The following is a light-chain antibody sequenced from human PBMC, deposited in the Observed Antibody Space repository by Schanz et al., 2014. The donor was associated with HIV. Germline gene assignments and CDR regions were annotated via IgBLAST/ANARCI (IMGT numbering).Light chain of an antibody. CDR2: DGS. Sequence: DIQMTQSPASLSASLGARVTITCRASENINTYVNWYQHKPGKAPNLLMYDGSTPQSGVPSRFSGRGSGTDFTLTISSLQPEDFATYYCQQANSFPRTFGQGTKLEIK. J-gene: IGKJ2*01. CDR1: ENINTY. CDR3: QQANSFPRT. V-gene: IGKV1-39*01.